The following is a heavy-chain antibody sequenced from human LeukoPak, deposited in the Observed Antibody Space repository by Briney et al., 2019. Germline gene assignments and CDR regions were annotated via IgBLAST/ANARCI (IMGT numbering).Heavy chain of an antibody. D-gene: IGHD2-21*02. CDR2: IIPILGIA. J-gene: IGHJ3*02. CDR1: GGTFSSYA. Sequence: SVNVSCKASGGTFSSYAISWVRQAPGQGLEWMGRIIPILGIANYAQKFQGRVTITADKSTSTAYMELSSLRSEDTAVYYCARDIVVVTADAFDIWGQGTMVTVSS. V-gene: IGHV1-69*04. CDR3: ARDIVVVTADAFDI.